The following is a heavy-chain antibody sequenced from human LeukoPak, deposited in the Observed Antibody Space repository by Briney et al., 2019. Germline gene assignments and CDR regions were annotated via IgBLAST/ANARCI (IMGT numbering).Heavy chain of an antibody. CDR3: VRGYTYHIF. V-gene: IGHV3-49*04. J-gene: IGHJ4*02. D-gene: IGHD3-16*02. CDR2: ITSKTYGGAI. Sequence: GGSLRLSCTASGFTFGDLAMSWVRQAPGKGLEWVGFITSKTYGGAIDYAASVKGRFTISRDDSKSIPYLQMDSLNTEDTALYYCVRGYTYHIFWGQGTLVTVSS. CDR1: GFTFGDLA.